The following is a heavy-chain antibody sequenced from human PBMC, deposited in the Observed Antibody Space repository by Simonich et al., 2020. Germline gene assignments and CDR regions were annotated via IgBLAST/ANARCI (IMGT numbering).Heavy chain of an antibody. D-gene: IGHD3-10*01. V-gene: IGHV1-2*06. J-gene: IGHJ6*02. CDR2: INPNSGGT. CDR3: ARVPGIYYYYGMDV. Sequence: GAEVKKPGASVKVSCKASGYTFTGYYMNWVRQAPGQGLGWMGRINPNSGGTNYAQKFQGRVTMTRDTSISTAYMELSRLRSDDTAVYYCARVPGIYYYYGMDVWGQGTTVTVSS. CDR1: GYTFTGYY.